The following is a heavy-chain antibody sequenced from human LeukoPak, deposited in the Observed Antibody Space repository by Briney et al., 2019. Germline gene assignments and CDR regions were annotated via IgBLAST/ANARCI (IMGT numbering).Heavy chain of an antibody. CDR1: GYTFIAHY. CDR2: INPNSGDT. CDR3: ARRHVALYYYYYYGMDV. D-gene: IGHD2-15*01. Sequence: ASVKVSCKASGYTFIAHYLHWVRQAPGQGLEWMGWINPNSGDTKYAQKFQGWVTMTRDTSISTAYMELSRLKSDDTAVYYCARRHVALYYYYYYGMDVWGQGTTVTVSS. V-gene: IGHV1-2*04. J-gene: IGHJ6*02.